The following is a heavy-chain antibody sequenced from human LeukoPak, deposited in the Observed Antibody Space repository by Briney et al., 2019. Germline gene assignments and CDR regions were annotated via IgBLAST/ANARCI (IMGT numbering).Heavy chain of an antibody. D-gene: IGHD3-16*01. J-gene: IGHJ4*02. CDR3: ARGGALDC. CDR1: GFTFNNFG. V-gene: IGHV3-30*02. Sequence: GGSLRLSCAASGFTFNNFGMHWVRQAPGKGLEWVSFIGYEGVHKYYADSVKGRFTISRDNSKNTVYLHMNSLRAEDTALYYCARGGALDCWGQGTLVTVSS. CDR2: IGYEGVHK.